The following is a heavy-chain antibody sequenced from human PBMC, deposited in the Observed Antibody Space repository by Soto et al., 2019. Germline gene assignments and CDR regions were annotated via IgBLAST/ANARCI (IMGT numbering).Heavy chain of an antibody. CDR2: LSGSGKTT. CDR3: AKKAVTDSGINYYGMDV. J-gene: IGHJ6*02. CDR1: GFNLGSYV. Sequence: GGSLRLSCAGTGFNLGSYVMNWVRQAPGKGLEWVSGLSGSGKTTYYTDSVTGRFTISRDNSRNILYLQMSSLRADDSAIYYCAKKAVTDSGINYYGMDVWGQGTTVTVSS. V-gene: IGHV3-23*01. D-gene: IGHD3-10*01.